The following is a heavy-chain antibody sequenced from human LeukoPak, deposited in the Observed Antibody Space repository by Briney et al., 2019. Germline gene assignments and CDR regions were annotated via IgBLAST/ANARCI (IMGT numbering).Heavy chain of an antibody. Sequence: GGSLRLSCAASGFTFSSYEMNWVRQAPGKGLERVSSISSGGLSTYYADSVKGRFTISRDNAKNSLYLQMNSLRAEDTAVYYCARVSPSSSSPHDSWGQGTLVTVSS. V-gene: IGHV3-48*03. J-gene: IGHJ4*02. CDR2: ISSGGLST. D-gene: IGHD6-19*01. CDR1: GFTFSSYE. CDR3: ARVSPSSSSPHDS.